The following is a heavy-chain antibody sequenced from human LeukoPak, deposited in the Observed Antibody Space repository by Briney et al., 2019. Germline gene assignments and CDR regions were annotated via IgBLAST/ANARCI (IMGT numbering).Heavy chain of an antibody. V-gene: IGHV3-7*01. D-gene: IGHD2-21*01. CDR1: EFTFSTFW. Sequence: GGSLRLPCAASEFTFSTFWMSWVRQAPGKGVEWVANIKGDGSVKHYVDSVEGRFRISKYNARSSSYIQMNSLRAEDPAVYYGVRDSDYQRNSGGLYAHYDALDIWGHGTMVTVS. CDR3: VRDSDYQRNSGGLYAHYDALDI. CDR2: IKGDGSVK. J-gene: IGHJ3*02.